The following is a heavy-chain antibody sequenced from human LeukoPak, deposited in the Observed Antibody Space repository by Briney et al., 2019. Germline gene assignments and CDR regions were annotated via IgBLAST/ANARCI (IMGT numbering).Heavy chain of an antibody. D-gene: IGHD3-16*01. Sequence: GGSLRLFCAASGFTFSSYGMHWVRQAPGKGLEWVAVILNDGSQEKYADSVKGRFTISRDNSKNTLFLQMNSLRAEDTAVYYCARDDALGDNALDIWGQGTMVTVS. V-gene: IGHV3-33*01. CDR3: ARDDALGDNALDI. CDR2: ILNDGSQE. CDR1: GFTFSSYG. J-gene: IGHJ3*02.